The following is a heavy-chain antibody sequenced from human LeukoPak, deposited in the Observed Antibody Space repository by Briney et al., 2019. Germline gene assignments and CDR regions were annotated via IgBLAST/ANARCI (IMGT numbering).Heavy chain of an antibody. CDR1: GFTFSSYE. CDR2: ISISGSTI. Sequence: GGSLRLSCAASGFTFSSYEMNWVRQAPGKGLEWVSYISISGSTIYYADSVKGRFTISRDNAKNSLYLQMNSLRAEDTAVYYCARVKVRVVAALGWFDPWGQGTLVTVSS. D-gene: IGHD2-15*01. J-gene: IGHJ5*02. CDR3: ARVKVRVVAALGWFDP. V-gene: IGHV3-48*03.